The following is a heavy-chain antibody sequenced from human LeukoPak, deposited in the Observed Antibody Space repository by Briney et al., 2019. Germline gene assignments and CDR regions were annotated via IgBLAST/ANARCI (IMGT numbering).Heavy chain of an antibody. CDR3: ATWWSGSSPDAFDI. D-gene: IGHD1-26*01. CDR1: GGSFSGYY. J-gene: IGHJ3*02. Sequence: PSETLSLTCAVYGGSFSGYYWSWIRQPPGKGLEWIGEINHSGSTNYNPSLKSRVTISVDTSKNQFFLKLSSVTAADTAVYYCATWWSGSSPDAFDIWGQGTMVTVSS. CDR2: INHSGST. V-gene: IGHV4-34*01.